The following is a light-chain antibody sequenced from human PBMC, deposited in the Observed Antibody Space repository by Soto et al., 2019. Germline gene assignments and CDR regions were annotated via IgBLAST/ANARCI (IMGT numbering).Light chain of an antibody. CDR3: QQFNTFWT. J-gene: IGKJ1*01. CDR1: QTISTL. Sequence: DIQMTQSPSTLSASVGDRVTITCRASQTISTLVAWYQQKPGKAPKLLIYDVSNLEGGVASRFSGSGSGTDFTLTISSLQPDDVATYCCQQFNTFWTFGQGTKVDIK. CDR2: DVS. V-gene: IGKV1-5*01.